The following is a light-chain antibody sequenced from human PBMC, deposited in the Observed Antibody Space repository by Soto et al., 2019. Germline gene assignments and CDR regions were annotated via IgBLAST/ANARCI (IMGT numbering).Light chain of an antibody. CDR3: QQYGSLPQA. V-gene: IGKV3-20*01. Sequence: EIVLTQSPGTLSLSPGERATLSCRASQSVSSSYLAWYQQKPGQAPRLLIYGASIRATGIPDRFSGSGSGTDFTLTISRLEPEDFAVYYCQQYGSLPQAFGQGTKVEIK. CDR2: GAS. J-gene: IGKJ1*01. CDR1: QSVSSSY.